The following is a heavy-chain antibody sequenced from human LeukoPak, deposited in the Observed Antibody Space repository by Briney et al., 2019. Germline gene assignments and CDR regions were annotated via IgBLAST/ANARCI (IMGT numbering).Heavy chain of an antibody. J-gene: IGHJ4*02. CDR1: GYTFSSYW. D-gene: IGHD5-24*01. V-gene: IGHV3-7*03. Sequence: GGSLRLSCAASGYTFSSYWMSWVRQAPGKGLEWVANIKQDGSEKYYVDSVKGRFTISRDNGKNSLYLQMNSLRAEDTAVYYCVRDGVPERWLHLGYWGQGTLVTVSS. CDR2: IKQDGSEK. CDR3: VRDGVPERWLHLGY.